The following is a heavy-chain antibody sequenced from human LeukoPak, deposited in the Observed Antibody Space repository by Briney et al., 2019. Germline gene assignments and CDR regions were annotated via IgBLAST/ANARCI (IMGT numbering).Heavy chain of an antibody. D-gene: IGHD2-2*01. CDR2: INGDASNT. CDR1: GLTFNSYW. Sequence: GGSLRLSCAASGLTFNSYWMHWVRQVAGKGLVWVARINGDASNTTYADSVKGRFTIFRDNAKNTLYLQMNSLRVDDTAVYYCARAMPHDNWFDPWGQGSLVTVSS. J-gene: IGHJ5*02. CDR3: ARAMPHDNWFDP. V-gene: IGHV3-74*03.